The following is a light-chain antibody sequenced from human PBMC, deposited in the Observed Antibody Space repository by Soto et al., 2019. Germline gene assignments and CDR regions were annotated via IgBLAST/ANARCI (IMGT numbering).Light chain of an antibody. Sequence: SVLTQPPPVSGSPGQSVTISCTGTSSDVGAFNYVSWYQHHPGKVPKFLIYEVNKRPSGVPDRFSGSKSGNTASLTVSGLQPEDEAEYFCSSFVDGTSYVFGTGTKVTVL. CDR1: SSDVGAFNY. V-gene: IGLV2-8*01. CDR2: EVN. J-gene: IGLJ1*01. CDR3: SSFVDGTSYV.